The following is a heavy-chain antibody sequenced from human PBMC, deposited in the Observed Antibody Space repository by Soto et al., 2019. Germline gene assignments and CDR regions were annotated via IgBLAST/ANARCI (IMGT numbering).Heavy chain of an antibody. Sequence: QVQLQESGPGLVKPSGTLSLTCAVSGDSISSGNWWSWVRQPPGKGLEWIGEIYHSGSTNYNPSFKSRVSISVDKSTNQSSLNLSSVTAADTAVYYCARAPSTTLYGMDVWGQGTTVTVSS. CDR2: IYHSGST. D-gene: IGHD4-17*01. CDR3: ARAPSTTLYGMDV. J-gene: IGHJ6*02. V-gene: IGHV4-4*02. CDR1: GDSISSGNW.